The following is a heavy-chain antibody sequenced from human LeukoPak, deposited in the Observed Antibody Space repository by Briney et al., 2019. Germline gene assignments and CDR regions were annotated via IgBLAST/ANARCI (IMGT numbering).Heavy chain of an antibody. CDR1: GFTFSDYY. J-gene: IGHJ4*02. Sequence: GKSLRLSCAASGFTFSDYYMSWIRQAPGKGLEWVSYISSSGTNIDYADSVKGRFTISRDNAKNSLYLQMNSLRAEDTAVYYCARDEGRGYSYGYVDYWGQGTLVTVSS. V-gene: IGHV3-11*01. CDR2: ISSSGTNI. D-gene: IGHD5-18*01. CDR3: ARDEGRGYSYGYVDY.